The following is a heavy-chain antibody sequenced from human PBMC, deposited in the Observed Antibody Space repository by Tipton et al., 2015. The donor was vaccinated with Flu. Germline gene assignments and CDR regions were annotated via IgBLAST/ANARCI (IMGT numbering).Heavy chain of an antibody. Sequence: SLRLSCAASGFTFGSYEMNWVRQAPGKGLEWVANIKQDGSEKYYVDSVRGRFTVSRDNAKNSLFLQMNSLRAEDTAVYFCARDLTTYSWTLYGATWGQGTLVTVSS. CDR1: GFTFGSYE. J-gene: IGHJ5*02. CDR3: ARDLTTYSWTLYGAT. V-gene: IGHV3-7*01. D-gene: IGHD1-20*01. CDR2: IKQDGSEK.